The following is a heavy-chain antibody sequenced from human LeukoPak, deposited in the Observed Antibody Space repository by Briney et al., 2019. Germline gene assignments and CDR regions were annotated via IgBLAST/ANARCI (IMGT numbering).Heavy chain of an antibody. CDR1: GFTFSSYA. Sequence: GGSLRLSCAASGFTFSSYAMSWVRQAPGKGLEWASGISGSGGSTYYADSVKGRFTVSRDHSKNTLYLQMSSLRAEGTAVYYCAKCHYDSSGYYFGAFDIWGQGTMVTVSS. J-gene: IGHJ3*02. V-gene: IGHV3-23*01. D-gene: IGHD3-22*01. CDR2: ISGSGGST. CDR3: AKCHYDSSGYYFGAFDI.